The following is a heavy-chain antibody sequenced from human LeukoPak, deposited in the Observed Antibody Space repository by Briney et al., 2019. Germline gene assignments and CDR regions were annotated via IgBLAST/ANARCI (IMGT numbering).Heavy chain of an antibody. CDR1: GFTFSSYS. D-gene: IGHD4-11*01. Sequence: GGSLRLSCAASGFTFSSYSMNWVRQAPGKGLEWVSSISSSSSYIYYADSVKGRFTISRDNAKNSLYLQMNSLRAEDTAVYYCARDTVLANWFDPWGQGTLVTVSS. CDR2: ISSSSSYI. J-gene: IGHJ5*02. V-gene: IGHV3-21*01. CDR3: ARDTVLANWFDP.